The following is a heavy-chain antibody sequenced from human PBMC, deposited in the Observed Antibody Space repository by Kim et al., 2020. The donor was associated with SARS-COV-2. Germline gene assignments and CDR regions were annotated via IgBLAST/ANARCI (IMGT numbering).Heavy chain of an antibody. J-gene: IGHJ4*02. V-gene: IGHV4-34*01. CDR2: INHSGST. CDR1: GGSFSGYY. Sequence: SETLSLTCAVYGGSFSGYYWSWIRQPPGKGLEWIGEINHSGSTNYNPSLKSRVTISVDTSKNQFSLKLSSVTAADTAVYYCARERLYGSGSYGIDYWGQGTLVTVSS. D-gene: IGHD3-10*01. CDR3: ARERLYGSGSYGIDY.